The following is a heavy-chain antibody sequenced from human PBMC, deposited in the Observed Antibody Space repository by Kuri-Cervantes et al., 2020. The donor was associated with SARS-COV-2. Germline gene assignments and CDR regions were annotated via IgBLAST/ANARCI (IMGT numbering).Heavy chain of an antibody. J-gene: IGHJ6*02. D-gene: IGHD5-12*01. CDR3: AGGLQHYGMDV. V-gene: IGHV3-9*01. CDR1: GFTFDDYA. Sequence: GGSLRLSCAASGFTFDDYAMHWVRQAPGKGLEWVSGISWTSGSIGYADSVKGRFTISRDNAKNSLYLQMNSLRAEDTAVYYCAGGLQHYGMDVWGQGTTVTVSS. CDR2: ISWTSGSI.